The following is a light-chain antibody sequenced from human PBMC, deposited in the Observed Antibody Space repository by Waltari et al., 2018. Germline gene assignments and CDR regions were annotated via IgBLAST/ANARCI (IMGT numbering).Light chain of an antibody. CDR1: SSDVGGYNY. V-gene: IGLV2-8*01. Sequence: QSALTQPPSASGSPGQSVTIPCTGTSSDVGGYNYVSWYQQHPGKVPKLMIYEVTKRPSGVPDRLSGSKSGNTASLTGSGLQAEDEAYYYCSSYADSNKLIFGGGTQLTVL. CDR2: EVT. CDR3: SSYADSNKLI. J-gene: IGLJ2*01.